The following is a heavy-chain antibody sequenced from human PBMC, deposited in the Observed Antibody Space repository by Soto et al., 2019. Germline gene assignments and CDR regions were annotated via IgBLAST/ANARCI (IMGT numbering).Heavy chain of an antibody. D-gene: IGHD4-17*01. V-gene: IGHV3-23*01. CDR1: GFTFSTYA. CDR3: AHPRGYGVFDAYDI. Sequence: EVQLLESGGGLVQPGGSLRLSCAASGFTFSTYAMSWVRQAPGKGLEWVSAISGSGSDTYHADSVKGRFTISRDNSISTLYLQINSLRTEDTAVYYCAHPRGYGVFDAYDIWGQGAMVTVSS. CDR2: ISGSGSDT. J-gene: IGHJ3*02.